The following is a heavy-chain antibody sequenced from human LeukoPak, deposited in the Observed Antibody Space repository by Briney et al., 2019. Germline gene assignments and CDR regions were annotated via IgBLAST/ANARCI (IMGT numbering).Heavy chain of an antibody. V-gene: IGHV1-2*02. J-gene: IGHJ4*02. Sequence: GASVKVSCKASGYTFTGYYMHWVRQAPGQGLEWMGWINPNSGGTNYAQKFQGRVTMTRDTSISTAYMELSRLRSDDTAVYYCARVVPLTIFGVAPEPFDYWGQGTLVTVSS. CDR3: ARVVPLTIFGVAPEPFDY. D-gene: IGHD3-3*01. CDR2: INPNSGGT. CDR1: GYTFTGYY.